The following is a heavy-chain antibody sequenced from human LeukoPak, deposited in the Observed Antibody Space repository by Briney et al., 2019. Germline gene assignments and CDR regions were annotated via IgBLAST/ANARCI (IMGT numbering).Heavy chain of an antibody. Sequence: SQTLSLTCAISGDSVSSNSAAWNWIRQSPSRGLEWLGRTYYRSKWYYDYAVSVKSRITINPDISKNQFSLQLNSVTPEDTAVYYCARLSETTVTTYDYWGQGTLVTVSS. CDR3: ARLSETTVTTYDY. CDR1: GDSVSSNSAA. CDR2: TYYRSKWYY. V-gene: IGHV6-1*01. D-gene: IGHD4-11*01. J-gene: IGHJ4*02.